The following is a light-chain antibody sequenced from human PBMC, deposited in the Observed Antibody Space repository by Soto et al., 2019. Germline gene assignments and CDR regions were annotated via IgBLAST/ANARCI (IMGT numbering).Light chain of an antibody. J-gene: IGKJ1*01. V-gene: IGKV1-5*01. CDR1: QSISTW. CDR3: QHYNSYSEA. CDR2: DAS. Sequence: DIQMTQSPSTLSASVGARVTITCRASQSISTWLTWYQQKPGKAPKLLIYDASNLESGVPSRFSGSGSGTEFTLTISSLQPDDFATYYCQHYNSYSEAFGQGTKVDIK.